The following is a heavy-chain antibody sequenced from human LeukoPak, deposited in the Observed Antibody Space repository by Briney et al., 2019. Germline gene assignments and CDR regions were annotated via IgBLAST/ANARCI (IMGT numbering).Heavy chain of an antibody. CDR2: INPSGGST. CDR3: ARVRRGYCSSTSCYSAFDI. CDR1: GYTFTSYY. D-gene: IGHD2-2*01. V-gene: IGHV1-46*01. Sequence: VASVKVSCKASGYTFTSYYMHWVRQAPGQGLEWMGIINPSGGSTSYAQKFQGRVTMTRVMSTSTVYMELSSLRSEDTAVYYCARVRRGYCSSTSCYSAFDIWGQGTMVTVSS. J-gene: IGHJ3*02.